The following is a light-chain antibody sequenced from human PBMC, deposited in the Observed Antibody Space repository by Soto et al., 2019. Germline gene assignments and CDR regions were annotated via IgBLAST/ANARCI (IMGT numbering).Light chain of an antibody. CDR1: QSISRS. V-gene: IGKV3-11*01. Sequence: EIVLTQSPAILSVSPGERATLSCRASQSISRSLAWYQQKPGQAPRLLIYDASNRATGIPARFSGSGSRTDFTLTISSLEPEDFAVYYCQQRSNWPPVTFGQGTRLEIK. J-gene: IGKJ5*01. CDR2: DAS. CDR3: QQRSNWPPVT.